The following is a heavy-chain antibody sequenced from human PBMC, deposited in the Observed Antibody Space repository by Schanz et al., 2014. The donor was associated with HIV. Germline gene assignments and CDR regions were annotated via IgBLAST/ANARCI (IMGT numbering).Heavy chain of an antibody. J-gene: IGHJ6*02. Sequence: QVRLVQSGAEVKKPGASVKVSCKASGYTFTSYGITWVRQAPGQGLEWMGWISAYNGNINYAQQFRERVTMTTDTSATTASMELRSLRSGDTAVYFCARSNYDILRAGAYYYYYGLDVWGQGTAVTVSS. CDR2: ISAYNGNI. CDR3: ARSNYDILRAGAYYYYYGLDV. V-gene: IGHV1-18*01. CDR1: GYTFTSYG. D-gene: IGHD3-9*01.